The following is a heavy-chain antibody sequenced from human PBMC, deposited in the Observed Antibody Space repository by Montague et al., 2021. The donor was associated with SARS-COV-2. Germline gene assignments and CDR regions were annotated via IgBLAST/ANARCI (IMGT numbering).Heavy chain of an antibody. CDR1: GFTFSNSP. CDR2: IHSAGRGT. J-gene: IGHJ5*02. D-gene: IGHD3-9*01. Sequence: SLRLSCAASGFTFSNSPMSWVRQAPGKGLDWVSVIHSAGRGTYYADSVQGRFTISRDNLKNTVYLQMNSLRDVDTGLYYCAKVGDILTGYSLINLDAWGQGTLVVVSS. V-gene: IGHV3-23*03. CDR3: AKVGDILTGYSLINLDA.